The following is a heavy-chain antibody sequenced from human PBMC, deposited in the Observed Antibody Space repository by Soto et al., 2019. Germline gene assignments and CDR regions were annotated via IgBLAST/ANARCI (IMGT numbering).Heavy chain of an antibody. V-gene: IGHV1-46*03. CDR2: INPSGGST. CDR1: GYTFTSYY. D-gene: IGHD5-12*01. Sequence: ASVKVSCKASGYTFTSYYMHWVRQAPGQGLEWMGIINPSGGSTSYAQKFQGRVTMTRDTSTSTVYMELSSLRSEDTAVYYCARGTEYSGYDRPPPFDYWGQGTLVTVSS. J-gene: IGHJ4*02. CDR3: ARGTEYSGYDRPPPFDY.